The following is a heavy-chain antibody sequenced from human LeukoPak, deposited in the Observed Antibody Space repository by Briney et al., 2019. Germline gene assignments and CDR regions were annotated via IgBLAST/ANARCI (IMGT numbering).Heavy chain of an antibody. J-gene: IGHJ6*03. CDR3: ARLRAGHYGSGRRTYYYYYMDV. CDR1: GYTFTSYD. D-gene: IGHD3-10*01. CDR2: MNPNSGNT. Sequence: GESLKISCKASGYTFTSYDINWVRQATGQGLEWMGWMNPNSGNTGYAQKFQGRVTITRNTSISTAYMELSSLRSEDTAVYYCARLRAGHYGSGRRTYYYYYMDVWGKGTTVTVSS. V-gene: IGHV1-8*03.